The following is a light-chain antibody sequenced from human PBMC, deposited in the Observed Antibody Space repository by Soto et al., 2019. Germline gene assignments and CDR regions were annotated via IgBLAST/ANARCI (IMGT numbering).Light chain of an antibody. CDR1: QGVSSY. CDR2: AAS. J-gene: IGKJ5*01. V-gene: IGKV1-9*01. CDR3: QQLHSVPST. Sequence: IQLTQSPSSLSAYVGDRVTITCLASQGVSSYLSRYHQKPGKAPKLLIYAASTLLAGVPARFSGSGSGTDFTLTINSLQAEDFATYYCQQLHSVPSTFGQGTRLEIK.